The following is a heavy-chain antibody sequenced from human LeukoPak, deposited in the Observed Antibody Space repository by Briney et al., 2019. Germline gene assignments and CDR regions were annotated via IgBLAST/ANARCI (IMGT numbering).Heavy chain of an antibody. Sequence: GGSLRLSCAASGFTSNSYWMSWVRQAPGKGLEWVANIKQDESEKYYVDSVKGRFTISRDNAKNSLDLQMNSLRAEDTATYYCAKDRRYGSGLGAFDIWGQGTMVAVSS. CDR2: IKQDESEK. J-gene: IGHJ3*02. CDR1: GFTSNSYW. V-gene: IGHV3-7*03. D-gene: IGHD6-19*01. CDR3: AKDRRYGSGLGAFDI.